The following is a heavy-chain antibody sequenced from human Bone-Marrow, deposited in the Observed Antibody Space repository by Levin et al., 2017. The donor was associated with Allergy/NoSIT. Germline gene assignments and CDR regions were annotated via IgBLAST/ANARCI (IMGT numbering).Heavy chain of an antibody. J-gene: IGHJ6*02. Sequence: ASVKVSCKASGYSFTGSTNSFLHWVRQAPGQGLEWMGRIKPYTGGANYAQKFQGRVTMTRDTSINTAYMELSGLRSDDTAVYYCAGPRAGNDWMDVWGQGTTVTVSS. D-gene: IGHD1-1*01. CDR1: GYSFTGSTNSF. CDR3: AGPRAGNDWMDV. CDR2: IKPYTGGA. V-gene: IGHV1-2*06.